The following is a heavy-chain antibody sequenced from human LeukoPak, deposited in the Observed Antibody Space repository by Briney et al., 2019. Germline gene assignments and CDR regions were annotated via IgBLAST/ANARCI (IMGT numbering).Heavy chain of an antibody. J-gene: IGHJ4*02. CDR1: GFTFSSYN. Sequence: GGSLRLSCAASGFTFSSYNMNWVRQAPGKGLEWVSSISSSSTYTYYADSVKGRFTISRDNAKNSLYLQMNSVRAEDTAVYYCARAISMVRGVDYWGQGTLVTVSS. CDR2: ISSSSTYT. D-gene: IGHD3-10*01. CDR3: ARAISMVRGVDY. V-gene: IGHV3-21*01.